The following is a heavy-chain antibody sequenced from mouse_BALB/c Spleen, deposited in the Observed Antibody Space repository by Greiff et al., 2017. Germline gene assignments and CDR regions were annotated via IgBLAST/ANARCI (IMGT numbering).Heavy chain of an antibody. CDR2: ISSGSSTI. V-gene: IGHV5-17*02. CDR1: GFTFSSFG. Sequence: EVNVVESGGGLVQPGGSRKLSCAASGFTFSSFGMHWVRQAPEKGLEWVAYISSGSSTIYYADTVKGRFTISRDNPKNTLFLQMTSLRSEDTAMYYCAGLGRGYYAMDYWGQGTSVTVSS. CDR3: AGLGRGYYAMDY. D-gene: IGHD4-1*01. J-gene: IGHJ4*01.